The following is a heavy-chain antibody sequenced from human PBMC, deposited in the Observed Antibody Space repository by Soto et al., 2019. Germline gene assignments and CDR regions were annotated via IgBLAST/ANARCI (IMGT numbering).Heavy chain of an antibody. D-gene: IGHD3-9*01. CDR2: INHSGST. J-gene: IGHJ6*02. Sequence: QVQLQQWGARLLKPSETLSLTCAVYGGSFSGYYWSWIRQPPGKGLEWIGEINHSGSTNYNPSLKSRVTISVDTSKNQFSLKLSSVTAADTAVYYCARRFYDILTGYYYYGMDVWGQGTTVTVSS. CDR1: GGSFSGYY. CDR3: ARRFYDILTGYYYYGMDV. V-gene: IGHV4-34*01.